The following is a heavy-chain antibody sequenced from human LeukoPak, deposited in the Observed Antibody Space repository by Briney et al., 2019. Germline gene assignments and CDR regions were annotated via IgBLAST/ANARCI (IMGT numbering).Heavy chain of an antibody. D-gene: IGHD1-1*01. CDR2: IYYSGST. J-gene: IGHJ6*02. V-gene: IGHV4-31*03. CDR3: ARDIKTGTGVWYGMDV. CDR1: GGSISSGGYY. Sequence: SQTLSLTCTVSGGSISSGGYYWSWIRQHPGKSLEWIGYIYYSGSTYYNPSLKSRVTISVDTSKNQFSLKLSSVTAADTAVYYCARDIKTGTGVWYGMDVWGQGTTVTVSS.